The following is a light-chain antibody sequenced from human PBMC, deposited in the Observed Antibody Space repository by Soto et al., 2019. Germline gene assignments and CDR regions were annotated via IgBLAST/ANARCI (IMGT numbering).Light chain of an antibody. CDR3: QQYNSYPET. Sequence: DIQMTQSPSTLSASVGDRVTITCRASPSISSWLAWYQQKPGKAPKLLIYAASSLESGVPSRFSGSGSGTEFTLTISSLQPDDFATYYCQQYNSYPETFGQGTKVDIK. V-gene: IGKV1-5*01. CDR2: AAS. J-gene: IGKJ1*01. CDR1: PSISSW.